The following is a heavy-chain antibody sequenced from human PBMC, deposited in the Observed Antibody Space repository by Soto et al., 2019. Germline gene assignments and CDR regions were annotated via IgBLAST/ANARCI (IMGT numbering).Heavy chain of an antibody. CDR1: GFTLSGFA. D-gene: IGHD3-22*01. Sequence: GGSLRLSCDASGFTLSGFAMHWVRQAPGQGLEWVAVISNDGTNQYYSESVKGRFTISRDNSKNTLYLQMNNLRAEDTAVYYCTKAYYYDGSGYYDNYYAMDVWGQGTTVTVSS. J-gene: IGHJ6*02. V-gene: IGHV3-30*18. CDR2: ISNDGTNQ. CDR3: TKAYYYDGSGYYDNYYAMDV.